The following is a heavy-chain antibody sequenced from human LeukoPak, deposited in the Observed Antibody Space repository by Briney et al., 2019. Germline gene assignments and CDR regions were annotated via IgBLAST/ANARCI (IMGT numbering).Heavy chain of an antibody. D-gene: IGHD3-22*01. CDR1: AYTFTGYY. CDR2: INANSGDT. CDR3: AREISGYSDY. J-gene: IGHJ4*02. V-gene: IGHV1-2*02. Sequence: GASVNVSCKASAYTFTGYYMHWVRQAPGQGLEWMGWINANSGDTKYAQKFQGRVTMTRDTSISTAYMELSRLRSDDTAMYYCAREISGYSDYWGQGTLVTVSS.